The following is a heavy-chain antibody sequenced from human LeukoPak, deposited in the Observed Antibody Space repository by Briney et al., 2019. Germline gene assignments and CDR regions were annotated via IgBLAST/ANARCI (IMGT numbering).Heavy chain of an antibody. Sequence: ASVKVSCKASGYTFSGYYMHWVRQAPGQGLEWMGWINPNSGDTKYAQNFQGRVTMTRDTSIDTAYMDLSRLRSDDTAVYYCARVGFERPRSSITVVRGVIRPNAFDLWGQGTMVTVSS. CDR1: GYTFSGYY. CDR2: INPNSGDT. J-gene: IGHJ3*01. CDR3: ARVGFERPRSSITVVRGVIRPNAFDL. V-gene: IGHV1-2*02. D-gene: IGHD3-10*01.